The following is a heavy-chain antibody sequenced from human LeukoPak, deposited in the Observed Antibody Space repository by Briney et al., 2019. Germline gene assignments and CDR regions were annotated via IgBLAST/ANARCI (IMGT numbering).Heavy chain of an antibody. CDR2: ISSSSSYI. Sequence: GGSLRLSCAASGFTFSSYSMNWVRQAPGKGVEWVSSISSSSSYIYYADSVKGRFTISRDNAKNSLYLQMNSLRAEDTAVYYCAREVGYYGSGSYYKGPYWYFDLWGRGTLVTVSS. D-gene: IGHD3-10*01. CDR1: GFTFSSYS. J-gene: IGHJ2*01. V-gene: IGHV3-21*01. CDR3: AREVGYYGSGSYYKGPYWYFDL.